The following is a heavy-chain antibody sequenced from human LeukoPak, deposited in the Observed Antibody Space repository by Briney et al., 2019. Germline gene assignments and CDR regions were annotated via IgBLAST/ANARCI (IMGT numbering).Heavy chain of an antibody. CDR2: VYTSGST. V-gene: IGHV4-4*07. Sequence: SETLSLTCSVSGGSISGYYWTWIRQPAGKGLEWIGRVYTSGSTHYNPSLKTRLTMSVDTSKNQFSLKLSSVTAADTAVYYCATRPYGDYPFDIWGQGTMVTVSS. CDR1: GGSISGYY. D-gene: IGHD4-17*01. CDR3: ATRPYGDYPFDI. J-gene: IGHJ3*02.